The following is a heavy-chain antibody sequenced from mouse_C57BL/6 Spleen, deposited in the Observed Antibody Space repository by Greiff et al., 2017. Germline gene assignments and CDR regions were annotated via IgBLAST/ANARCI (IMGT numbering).Heavy chain of an antibody. V-gene: IGHV2-3*01. Sequence: QVQLQQSGPGLVAPSQSLSITCTVSGFSLTSYGVSWVRQPPGKGLEWLGVIWGDGSTNYHPALIPRLSISKANSKSQVCLKLNSLQTDDTAAYYGAKHGASNYEGFAYGGQGTLVTVSA. D-gene: IGHD2-5*01. CDR2: IWGDGST. CDR3: AKHGASNYEGFAY. J-gene: IGHJ3*01. CDR1: GFSLTSYG.